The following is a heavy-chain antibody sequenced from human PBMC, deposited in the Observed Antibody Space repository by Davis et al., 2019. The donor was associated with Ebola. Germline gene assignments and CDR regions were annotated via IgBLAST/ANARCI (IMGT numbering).Heavy chain of an antibody. Sequence: AASVKVSCKTSGYTFNSYDINWVRQAPGQGLEWMGWIDPNTGTTGYAQQFLGRITLTTSTSTATAYMELSSLRSEDTAVYYCARGDHIVLMVYAPYDVWGQGTTVTVSS. D-gene: IGHD2-8*01. CDR3: ARGDHIVLMVYAPYDV. J-gene: IGHJ6*02. CDR2: IDPNTGTT. CDR1: GYTFNSYD. V-gene: IGHV1-8*01.